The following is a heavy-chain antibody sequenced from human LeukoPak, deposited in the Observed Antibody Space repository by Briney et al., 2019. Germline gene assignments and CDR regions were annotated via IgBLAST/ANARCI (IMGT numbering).Heavy chain of an antibody. J-gene: IGHJ3*02. CDR3: AKRRVGGDAFDM. V-gene: IGHV3-23*01. D-gene: IGHD4-23*01. CDR1: GFTFSTYA. CDR2: SSGSGSST. Sequence: GGSLRLSCAASGFTFSTYAMSWVRQAPGKGLEWVSVSSGSGSSTYYADSVKGRFTISRDNSKNTLHLQISSPRAEDTAVYYSAKRRVGGDAFDMWGQGTVVTVSS.